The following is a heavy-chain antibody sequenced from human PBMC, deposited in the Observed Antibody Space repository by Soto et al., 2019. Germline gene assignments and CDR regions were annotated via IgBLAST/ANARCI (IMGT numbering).Heavy chain of an antibody. V-gene: IGHV4-34*01. CDR2: INHSGST. J-gene: IGHJ6*02. CDR3: AVGIAAAGTMRYGMDV. D-gene: IGHD6-13*01. Sequence: PSETLSLTCAVYGGSFSGYYWSWIRQPPGKGLEWIGEINHSGSTNYNPSLKSRVTISVDTSKNQFSLKLSSVTAADTAVYYCAVGIAAAGTMRYGMDVWGQGTTVTVSS. CDR1: GGSFSGYY.